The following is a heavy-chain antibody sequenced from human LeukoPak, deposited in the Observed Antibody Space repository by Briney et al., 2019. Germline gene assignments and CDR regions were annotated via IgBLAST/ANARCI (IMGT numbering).Heavy chain of an antibody. D-gene: IGHD3-10*01. Sequence: SETLSLTCTVSGGSISSYYWSWIRQPPGKGLEWIGYIYYSGSTNYNPSLKSRVTISLDTSKNQFPLKLSSVTAADTAVYYCARVGNTVWFGDENPPYFDYWGQGILVTVSS. J-gene: IGHJ4*02. V-gene: IGHV4-59*01. CDR1: GGSISSYY. CDR3: ARVGNTVWFGDENPPYFDY. CDR2: IYYSGST.